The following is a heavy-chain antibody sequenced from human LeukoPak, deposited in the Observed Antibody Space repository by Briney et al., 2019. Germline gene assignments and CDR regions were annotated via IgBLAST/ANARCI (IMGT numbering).Heavy chain of an antibody. V-gene: IGHV1-18*01. CDR1: GYTFTSYG. CDR2: IITYNGNT. CDR3: ARDAKRSRARWENLGIDP. J-gene: IGHJ5*02. D-gene: IGHD3-16*01. Sequence: ASVKVSCKASGYTFTSYGISWVRQAPGQGLEWMGYIITYNGNTNYAQKLQGRVTMTTDTSTSTAYMELRSLRSDDTAVYYCARDAKRSRARWENLGIDPWGQGTLVTVSS.